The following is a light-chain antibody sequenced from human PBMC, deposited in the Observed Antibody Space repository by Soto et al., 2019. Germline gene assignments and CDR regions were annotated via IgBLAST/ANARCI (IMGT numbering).Light chain of an antibody. CDR1: SSNIGSNT. Sequence: QSVLTQPPSASGTPGQIVAISCSGSSSNIGSNTVTWYQQLPGMAPKLLISSTSQRSSGVPGRFSGSKSGASASLSISGLQSEDEADYYCAAWDDRLDVYVFGTGTKVTVL. CDR2: STS. V-gene: IGLV1-44*01. J-gene: IGLJ1*01. CDR3: AAWDDRLDVYV.